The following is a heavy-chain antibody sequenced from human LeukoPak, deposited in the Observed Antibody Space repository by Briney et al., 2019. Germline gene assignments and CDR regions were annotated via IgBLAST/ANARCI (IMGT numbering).Heavy chain of an antibody. V-gene: IGHV4-39*07. CDR2: IYYSGST. Sequence: PSETLSLTCTVSGGSISSSSYYWGWIRQPPGKGLEWIGSIYYSGSTYYNPSLKSRVTISVDTSKKQFSLKLTSVTAADTAVYYCARDPPLPIIVEPAAISNDYWGQGTLVTVSS. J-gene: IGHJ4*02. CDR3: ARDPPLPIIVEPAAISNDY. D-gene: IGHD2-2*01. CDR1: GGSISSSSYY.